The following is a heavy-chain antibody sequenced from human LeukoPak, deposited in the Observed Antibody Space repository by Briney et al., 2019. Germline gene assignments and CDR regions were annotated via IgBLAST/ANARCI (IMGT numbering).Heavy chain of an antibody. D-gene: IGHD3-9*01. CDR3: ARSARYFDWLSPTDYYMDV. CDR2: ISSSSSTK. J-gene: IGHJ6*03. V-gene: IGHV3-48*04. Sequence: GGSLRLSCAASGFTFSSYSMNWVRQAPGKGLEWVSYISSSSSTKYYADSVKGRFTISRDNAKNSLYLQMNSLRAEDTAVYYCARSARYFDWLSPTDYYMDVWGKGTTVTVSS. CDR1: GFTFSSYS.